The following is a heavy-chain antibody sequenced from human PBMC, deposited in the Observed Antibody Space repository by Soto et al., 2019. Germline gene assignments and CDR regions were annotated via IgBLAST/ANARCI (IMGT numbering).Heavy chain of an antibody. CDR2: IYYSGNT. J-gene: IGHJ5*02. Sequence: PSETLSLTCTVSGGSISGDYWSWIRQPPGKGLEWIGYIYYSGNTNYNPSLKSRVTISVDTSKNQFSLKLSSVTAADTALYYCARGANWFDPWGQATLVTVSS. V-gene: IGHV4-59*01. CDR3: ARGANWFDP. CDR1: GGSISGDY.